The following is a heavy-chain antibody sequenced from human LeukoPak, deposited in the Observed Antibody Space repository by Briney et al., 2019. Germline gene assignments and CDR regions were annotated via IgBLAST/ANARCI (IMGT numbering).Heavy chain of an antibody. D-gene: IGHD1-26*01. CDR3: AKDGDTMSGTYYYDMDV. J-gene: IGHJ6*03. V-gene: IGHV3-53*01. CDR1: GFTVSSNY. Sequence: PAGGSLRLSCAASGFTVSSNYMSWVRQAPGKGLEWVSVIYSGGSAYYADSVKGRFTISRDNSKNTLYLQMNSLRAEDTAVYYCAKDGDTMSGTYYYDMDVWGKGTTVTIS. CDR2: IYSGGSA.